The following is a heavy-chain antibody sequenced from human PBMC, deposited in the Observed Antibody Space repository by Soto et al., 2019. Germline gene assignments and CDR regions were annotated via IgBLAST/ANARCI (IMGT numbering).Heavy chain of an antibody. Sequence: ASVKVSCKASGYTFTGYYMHWVRQAPGQGLEWMGWINPNSGGTNYAQKFQGWVTMTRDTSISTAYMELSRLRSDDTAVYYCARGGRDIVVVPAAPPDYWGQGTLVTVSS. CDR2: INPNSGGT. J-gene: IGHJ4*02. V-gene: IGHV1-2*04. CDR1: GYTFTGYY. D-gene: IGHD2-2*01. CDR3: ARGGRDIVVVPAAPPDY.